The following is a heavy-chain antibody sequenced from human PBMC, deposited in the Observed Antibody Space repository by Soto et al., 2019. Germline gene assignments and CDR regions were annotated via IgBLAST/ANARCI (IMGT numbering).Heavy chain of an antibody. CDR3: ARLGHVYYYDSSGYREYFQH. CDR2: IYYSGST. V-gene: IGHV4-61*08. D-gene: IGHD3-22*01. Sequence: SETLSLTCTVSGGSISSGGYYWSWIRQHPGKGLEWIGYIYYSGSTYYNPSLKSRVTISVDTSKNQFSLKLSSVTAADTAVYYCARLGHVYYYDSSGYREYFQHWGQGTLVTVS. CDR1: GGSISSGGYY. J-gene: IGHJ1*01.